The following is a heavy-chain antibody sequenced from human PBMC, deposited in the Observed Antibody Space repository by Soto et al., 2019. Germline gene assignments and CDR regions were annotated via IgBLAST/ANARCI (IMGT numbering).Heavy chain of an antibody. CDR3: ARGGSYYYDSSGYDAFDI. V-gene: IGHV1-2*04. Sequence: ASVKVSCKASGYTFTGYYMHWVRQAPGQGLEWMGWINPNSGGTNYAQKFQGWVTMTRDTSISTAYMELSRLRSDDTAVYYCARGGSYYYDSSGYDAFDIWGQGQMDTVSS. J-gene: IGHJ3*02. CDR1: GYTFTGYY. D-gene: IGHD3-22*01. CDR2: INPNSGGT.